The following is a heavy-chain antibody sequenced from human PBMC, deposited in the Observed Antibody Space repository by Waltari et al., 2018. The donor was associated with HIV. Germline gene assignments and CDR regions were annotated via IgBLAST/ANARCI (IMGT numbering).Heavy chain of an antibody. Sequence: QLHLQESGPGLVKPSETLSLTCSVSGASISRRSYYWAWIRQPPGMGLEWIGAIYYSGTAYYNPSVKSRVSASLDASKNELSLKLTSVTATDTALYYCARLRFHSLYYFDSWGPGILVTVSS. J-gene: IGHJ4*02. CDR1: GASISRRSYY. CDR3: ARLRFHSLYYFDS. V-gene: IGHV4-39*01. D-gene: IGHD3-16*01. CDR2: IYYSGTA.